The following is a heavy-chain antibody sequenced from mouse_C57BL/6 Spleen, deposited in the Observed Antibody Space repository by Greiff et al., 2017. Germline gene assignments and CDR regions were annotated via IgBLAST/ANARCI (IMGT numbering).Heavy chain of an antibody. Sequence: VQLQQPGAELVKPGASVKLSCKASGYTFTSYWMHWVKQRPGQGLEWIGMIHPNSGSTNYNEKFKSKATLTVDKSSSTAYMQLSSLTSEDSAVYYCARSGYYGKGAMDYWGQGTSVTVSS. CDR3: ARSGYYGKGAMDY. J-gene: IGHJ4*01. V-gene: IGHV1-64*01. CDR1: GYTFTSYW. CDR2: IHPNSGST. D-gene: IGHD2-1*01.